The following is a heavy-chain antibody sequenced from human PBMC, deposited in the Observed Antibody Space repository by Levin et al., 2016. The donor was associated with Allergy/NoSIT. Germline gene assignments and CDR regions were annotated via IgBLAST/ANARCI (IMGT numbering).Heavy chain of an antibody. J-gene: IGHJ6*02. CDR2: IKPDGNSA. Sequence: GESLKISCAASGFTFSTYWMHWVRQAPGEGLEWVARIKPDGNSANYTDSVEGRFTISRDNAKNTLYLQMNSLKVEDTAIYYCVKDSRAYYYSSGSYTLYSYGLDVWGQGTTVTVSS. V-gene: IGHV3-74*01. D-gene: IGHD3-10*01. CDR3: VKDSRAYYYSSGSYTLYSYGLDV. CDR1: GFTFSTYW.